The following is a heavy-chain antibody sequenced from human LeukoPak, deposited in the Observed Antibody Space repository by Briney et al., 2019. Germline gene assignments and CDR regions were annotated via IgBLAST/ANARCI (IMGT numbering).Heavy chain of an antibody. D-gene: IGHD3-10*01. CDR1: GYTFTGYY. CDR3: ARGPSGSDY. CDR2: INPSSGGT. Sequence: ASVKVSCKVSGYTFTGYYLHWVRQAPGQGLEWMGRINPSSGGTNYVQKFQGRVTMTRGTSINTAYLDLSSLRSDDTAVYYCARGPSGSDYWGQGTLVIVSS. V-gene: IGHV1-2*06. J-gene: IGHJ4*02.